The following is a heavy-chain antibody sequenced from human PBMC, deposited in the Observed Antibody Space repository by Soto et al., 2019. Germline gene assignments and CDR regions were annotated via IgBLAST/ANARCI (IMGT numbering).Heavy chain of an antibody. Sequence: PSETLSLTCTVSGDSISGYYWSWVRQTPGKGLEWIGYIYFSGSTNYNPSLKSRVTMSVDTSKDQFSLNLSSVTAADTAVYYCARDPGVPAAAYYFDYWGQGTLVTVSS. V-gene: IGHV4-59*12. J-gene: IGHJ4*02. CDR2: IYFSGST. CDR3: ARDPGVPAAAYYFDY. CDR1: GDSISGYY. D-gene: IGHD2-2*01.